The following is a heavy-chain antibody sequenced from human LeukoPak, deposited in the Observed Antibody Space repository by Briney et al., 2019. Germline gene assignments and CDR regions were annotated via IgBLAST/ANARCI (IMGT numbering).Heavy chain of an antibody. CDR3: ARYDFWSGSSSVGAMDV. CDR1: GGSISSYNW. D-gene: IGHD3-3*01. J-gene: IGHJ6*02. V-gene: IGHV4-4*02. CDR2: IYYSGNT. Sequence: SGTLSLACAVSGGSISSYNWWSWVRQPPGKGLEWIGYIYYSGNTDYNPSLKSRVTISVDTSKNQFSLKVSSVTAADTAMYYCARYDFWSGSSSVGAMDVWGQGTTVTVSS.